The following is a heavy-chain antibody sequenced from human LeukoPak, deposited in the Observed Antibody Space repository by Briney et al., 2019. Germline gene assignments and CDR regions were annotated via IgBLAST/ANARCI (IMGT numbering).Heavy chain of an antibody. Sequence: GGSLRLSCAASGFTFSSYWMHWVRQAPGKGLVWVSRINSDGSSTSYADSVKGRFTISGDNAKNTLYLQMNSLRAEDTAVYYCARRGYDFWSGLDYWGQGTLVTVSS. CDR3: ARRGYDFWSGLDY. J-gene: IGHJ4*02. V-gene: IGHV3-74*01. D-gene: IGHD3-3*01. CDR1: GFTFSSYW. CDR2: INSDGSST.